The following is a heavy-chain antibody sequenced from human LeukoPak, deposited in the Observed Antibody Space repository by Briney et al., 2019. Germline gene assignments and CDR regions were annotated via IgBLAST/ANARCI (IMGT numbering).Heavy chain of an antibody. CDR2: IYHTGST. J-gene: IGHJ4*02. Sequence: SETLSLTCTVSRGFFSSYYWTWLRQPPGKGLEWIGYIYHTGSTNYNPSLKSRVTISVDTSNNQFSLKLTSVTAADTAVYFCARVAGYIYRYYYFDYWGQGTLVTVSS. CDR3: ARVAGYIYRYYYFDY. CDR1: RGFFSSYY. D-gene: IGHD6-13*01. V-gene: IGHV4-59*01.